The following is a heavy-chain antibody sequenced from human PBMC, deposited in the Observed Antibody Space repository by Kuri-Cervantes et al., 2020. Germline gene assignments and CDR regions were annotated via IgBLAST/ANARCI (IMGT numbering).Heavy chain of an antibody. CDR1: GFTFSSYG. V-gene: IGHV3-30*03. CDR3: VREASAD. Sequence: GGSLRLSCAASGFTFSSYGMHWVRQAPGKGLEWVAVISYDGSNKYYADSVKGRFTISRDNAKNSLYLHMNSLRVDDTAVYFCVREASADWGQGTLVTVSS. J-gene: IGHJ4*02. CDR2: ISYDGSNK.